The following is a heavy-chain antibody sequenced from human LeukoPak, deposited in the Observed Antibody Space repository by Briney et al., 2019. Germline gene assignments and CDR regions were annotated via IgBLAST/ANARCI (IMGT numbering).Heavy chain of an antibody. D-gene: IGHD5-18*01. CDR1: GGSIISSSYY. J-gene: IGHJ3*02. V-gene: IGHV4-39*07. Sequence: TSETLSLTCTVSGGSIISSSYYWGWIRQPPGKGLEWIGSIYYSGNTDYNPSLKSRVTISVGTSKNQFSLKLSSVTAADTAVYYCARSGYRYGADASEIWGQGTMVTVSS. CDR2: IYYSGNT. CDR3: ARSGYRYGADASEI.